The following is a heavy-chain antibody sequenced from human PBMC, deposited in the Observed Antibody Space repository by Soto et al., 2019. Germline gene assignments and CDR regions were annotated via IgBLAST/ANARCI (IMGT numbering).Heavy chain of an antibody. CDR2: ISYTGDT. CDR3: ARIVVGATVDL. V-gene: IGHV4-61*01. Sequence: PETLSLTCSVSGDSVSSDRYFWTWIRQPPGKGLEWIASISYTGDTNYNPSLKSRVNVSVDRSRKQFSLTLTSVTAADTAVYFCARIVVGATVDLWGQGSLVTVSS. CDR1: GDSVSSDRYF. D-gene: IGHD1-26*01. J-gene: IGHJ5*02.